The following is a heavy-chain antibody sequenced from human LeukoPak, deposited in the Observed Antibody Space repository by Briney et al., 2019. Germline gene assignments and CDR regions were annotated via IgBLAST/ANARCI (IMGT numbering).Heavy chain of an antibody. CDR3: ARGVVVVAATLGRFDP. CDR2: ISYDGSNK. D-gene: IGHD2-15*01. CDR1: GFTFSSYA. Sequence: PGGSLRLSCAASGFTFSSYAMHRVRQAPGKGLEWVAVISYDGSNKYYADSVKGRFTISRDNSKNTLYLQMNSLRAEDTAVYYCARGVVVVAATLGRFDPWGQGTLVTVSS. J-gene: IGHJ5*02. V-gene: IGHV3-30*04.